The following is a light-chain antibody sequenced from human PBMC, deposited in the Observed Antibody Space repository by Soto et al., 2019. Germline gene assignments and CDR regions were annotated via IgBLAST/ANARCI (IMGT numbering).Light chain of an antibody. V-gene: IGKV3-20*01. CDR3: QQLNSYPIT. CDR1: QSVSTNN. J-gene: IGKJ5*01. Sequence: IVLTQSPGTLSSSPGERATLSCRASQSVSTNNLAWYQQRPGQAPRLLIYGASRRATGIPDRFSGSGSGTDFTLTISSLQPEDFATYFCQQLNSYPITFGQGTRLEIK. CDR2: GAS.